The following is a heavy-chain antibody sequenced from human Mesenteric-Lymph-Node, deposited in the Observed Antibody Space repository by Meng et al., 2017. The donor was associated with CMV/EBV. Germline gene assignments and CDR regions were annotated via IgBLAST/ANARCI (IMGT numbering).Heavy chain of an antibody. J-gene: IGHJ4*02. V-gene: IGHV3-48*03. CDR1: GFTFSSYE. D-gene: IGHD3-3*01. CDR2: ISSSGSTI. Sequence: GESLKISCAASGFTFSSYEMNWVRQAPGKGLEWVSYISSSGSTIYYADSVKGRFTISRDNAKNSLYLQMNSLRAEDTAVYYCAREGYDFWSGYYEDYWGQGTLVTVSS. CDR3: AREGYDFWSGYYEDY.